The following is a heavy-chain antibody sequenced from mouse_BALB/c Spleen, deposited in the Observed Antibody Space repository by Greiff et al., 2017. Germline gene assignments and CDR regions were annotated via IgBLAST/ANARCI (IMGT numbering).Heavy chain of an antibody. CDR3: ARSGWSPFAY. J-gene: IGHJ3*01. D-gene: IGHD2-3*01. V-gene: IGHV5-17*02. CDR2: ISSGSSTI. Sequence: EVKLVESGGGLVQPGGSRKLSCAASGFTFSSFGMHWVRQAPEKGLEWVAYISSGSSTIYYADTVKGRFTISRDNPKNTLFLQMTSLRSEDTAMYYCARSGWSPFAYWGQGTLVTVSA. CDR1: GFTFSSFG.